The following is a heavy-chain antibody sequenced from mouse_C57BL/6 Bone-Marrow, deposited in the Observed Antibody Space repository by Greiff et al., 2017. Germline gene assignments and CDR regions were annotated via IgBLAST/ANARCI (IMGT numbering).Heavy chain of an antibody. J-gene: IGHJ3*01. CDR3: ARQRITTVPLAY. V-gene: IGHV5-6*01. CDR1: GFTFSSYG. CDR2: ISSGGSYT. Sequence: EVQLVESGGDLVKPGGSLKLSCAASGFTFSSYGMSWVRQTPDKRLEWVATISSGGSYTYYPDSGKGRFTISRDNAKNTLDLQMSSLKAEDTAMYDCARQRITTVPLAYWGQGTLVTVSA. D-gene: IGHD1-1*01.